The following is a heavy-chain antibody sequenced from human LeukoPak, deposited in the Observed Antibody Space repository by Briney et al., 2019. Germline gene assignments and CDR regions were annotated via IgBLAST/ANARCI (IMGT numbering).Heavy chain of an antibody. V-gene: IGHV4-61*02. CDR1: GGSISSGSYY. CDR2: IYTSGST. D-gene: IGHD3-22*01. CDR3: AGGKYYYDSSGYKTGYYYYGMDV. Sequence: PSETLSLTCTVSGGSISSGSYYWSWIRQPAGKGLEWIGRIYTSGSTNYNPSLKSRVTISVDTSKNQFSLELSSVTAADTAVYYCAGGKYYYDSSGYKTGYYYYGMDVWGQGPRSPSP. J-gene: IGHJ6*02.